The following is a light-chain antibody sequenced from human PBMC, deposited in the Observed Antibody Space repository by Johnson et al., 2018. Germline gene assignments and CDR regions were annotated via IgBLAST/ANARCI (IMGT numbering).Light chain of an antibody. CDR2: ENN. CDR1: SSNIGNNY. V-gene: IGLV1-51*02. CDR3: GTWDSSLSAGNA. Sequence: QSVLTQPPSVSAAPGQKVTISCSGSSSNIGNNYVSWYQQLQGTAPKLLIYENNKRPSGIPDRFSGSKSGTSATLGITGLQTGDEADYYCGTWDSSLSAGNAFGTGTKVTVL. J-gene: IGLJ1*01.